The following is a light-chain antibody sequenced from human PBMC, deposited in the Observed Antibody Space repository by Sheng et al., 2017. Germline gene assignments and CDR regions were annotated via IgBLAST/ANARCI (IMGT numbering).Light chain of an antibody. CDR1: QSVRSNY. Sequence: DIVLTQSPDTLSLSPGERATLSCRASQSVRSNYLTWYQQKPGQAPRLLIYGASIRAPGVPDRFTGSGSGTDFTLSISSLEPEDFAVYYCQQRTNWPTFGQGTKLEIK. V-gene: IGKV3D-20*02. CDR2: GAS. CDR3: QQRTNWPT. J-gene: IGKJ2*01.